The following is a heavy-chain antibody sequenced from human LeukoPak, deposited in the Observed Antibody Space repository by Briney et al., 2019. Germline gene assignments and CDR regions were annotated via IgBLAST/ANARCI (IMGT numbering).Heavy chain of an antibody. J-gene: IGHJ4*02. Sequence: GGSLRLSCAASGFTFSSYWMSWVRQAPEKGLEWVANIKQDGSEKYYVDSVKGRFTISRDNAKNSLYLQMNSLRAEDTAVYYCARFPPYCSGGSCPRHWGQGTLVTVSS. D-gene: IGHD2-15*01. V-gene: IGHV3-7*01. CDR2: IKQDGSEK. CDR1: GFTFSSYW. CDR3: ARFPPYCSGGSCPRH.